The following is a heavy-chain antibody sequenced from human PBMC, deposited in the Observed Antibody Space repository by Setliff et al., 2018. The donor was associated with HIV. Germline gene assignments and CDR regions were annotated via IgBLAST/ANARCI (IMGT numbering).Heavy chain of an antibody. Sequence: PSETLSLTCTVSGGSISTGGYYWSWIRQHPGKGLEWIGYIYISGITNYNPSLKGRVTMSLDTSRNQFSLQLTSVTAADTAVYYCARRSIVGVTRGYFYYGMDVWGQGTTVTVSS. CDR2: IYISGIT. D-gene: IGHD1-26*01. CDR1: GGSISTGGYY. V-gene: IGHV4-61*08. CDR3: ARRSIVGVTRGYFYYGMDV. J-gene: IGHJ6*02.